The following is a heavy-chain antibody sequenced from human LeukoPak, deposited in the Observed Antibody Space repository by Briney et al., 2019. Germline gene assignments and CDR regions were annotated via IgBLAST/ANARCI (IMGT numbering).Heavy chain of an antibody. CDR3: AKDGSSSGGYYFDY. D-gene: IGHD6-6*01. Sequence: GGSLRLSCAASGFTFSSYAMSWARQAPGKGLEWVSAISGSGGSTYYADSVKGRFTISRDNSKNTLYLQMNSLRAEDTAVYYCAKDGSSSGGYYFDYWGQGTLVTVSS. J-gene: IGHJ4*02. V-gene: IGHV3-23*01. CDR1: GFTFSSYA. CDR2: ISGSGGST.